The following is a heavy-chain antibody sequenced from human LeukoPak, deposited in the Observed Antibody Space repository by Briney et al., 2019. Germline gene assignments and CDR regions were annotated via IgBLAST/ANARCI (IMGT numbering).Heavy chain of an antibody. D-gene: IGHD3-22*01. CDR2: ISSSGRTI. Sequence: GGSLRLSCVDSGFTFSSYEMNWVRQAPGKGLEWVSYISSSGRTIYYADSVKGRFTISRDNSKNTLYLQINSLRAEDTVVYYCAKDAPYYYDSSGYGGAFDIWGQGTMVTVSS. J-gene: IGHJ3*02. CDR1: GFTFSSYE. CDR3: AKDAPYYYDSSGYGGAFDI. V-gene: IGHV3-48*03.